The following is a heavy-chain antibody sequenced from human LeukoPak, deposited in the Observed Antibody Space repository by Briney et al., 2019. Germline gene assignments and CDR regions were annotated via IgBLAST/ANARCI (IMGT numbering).Heavy chain of an antibody. D-gene: IGHD6-13*01. V-gene: IGHV4-59*01. CDR1: GGSISSYY. CDR2: IYYSGST. CDR3: ARGSWYFDY. Sequence: SETLSLTCTVSGGSISSYYWSWIRQPPGKGLEWIGDIYYSGSTDYNPSLKSRVTISVDTSKNQFSLKLSSVTAADTAVYYCARGSWYFDYWGQGTLVTVSS. J-gene: IGHJ4*02.